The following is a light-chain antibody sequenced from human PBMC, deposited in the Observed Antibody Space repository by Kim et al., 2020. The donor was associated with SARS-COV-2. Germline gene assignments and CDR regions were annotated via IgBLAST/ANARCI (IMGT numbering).Light chain of an antibody. CDR3: SAWDYRVSAWV. V-gene: IGLV10-54*01. J-gene: IGLJ3*02. CDR2: RNN. Sequence: QAGLTQPPSVSKDLRQTATLTCTGDSNNVGNEGAAWLQQHQGHPPKLLFYRNNNRPSGISERLSASRSGNTASLTITGLQPEDEADYYCSAWDYRVSAWVFGGGTQLTVL. CDR1: SNNVGNEG.